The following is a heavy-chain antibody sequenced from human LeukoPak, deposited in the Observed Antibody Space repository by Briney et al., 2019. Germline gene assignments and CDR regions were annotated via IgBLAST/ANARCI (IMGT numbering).Heavy chain of an antibody. Sequence: NPSETLSLTCTVSGASISTYYWSWIRQPPGKGLEWIGDIHYSGSTNYNPSLKSRVTISVDTSKNQFSLKLSSVTAADTAVYYCARAHRGQGYYYGMDVWGQGTTVTVSS. J-gene: IGHJ6*02. D-gene: IGHD1-14*01. CDR3: ARAHRGQGYYYGMDV. CDR2: IHYSGST. CDR1: GASISTYY. V-gene: IGHV4-59*01.